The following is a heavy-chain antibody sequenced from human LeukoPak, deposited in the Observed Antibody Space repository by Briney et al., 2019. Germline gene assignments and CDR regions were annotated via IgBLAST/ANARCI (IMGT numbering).Heavy chain of an antibody. CDR3: ARQYYYDSSGYYNWGGY. CDR2: INPNSGGT. V-gene: IGHV1-2*02. CDR1: GYTFTGYY. D-gene: IGHD3-22*01. J-gene: IGHJ4*02. Sequence: VASVKVSCTASGYTFTGYYMHWVRQAPGQGLEWMGWINPNSGGTNYAQKFQGRVTMTRDTSISTAYMELSRLRSDDTAVYYCARQYYYDSSGYYNWGGYWGQGTLVTVSS.